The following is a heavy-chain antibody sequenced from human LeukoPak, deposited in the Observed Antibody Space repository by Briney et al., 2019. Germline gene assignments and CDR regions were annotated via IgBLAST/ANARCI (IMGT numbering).Heavy chain of an antibody. CDR3: ARDSAVQHAFDI. Sequence: SETLSLTCSVAGGSISSRTDYWGWIRQPPGKGLEWIGYIYYSGSTNYNPSLKSRVTISVDTSKNQFSLKLSSVTAADTAVYYCARDSAVQHAFDIWGQGTMVTVSS. J-gene: IGHJ3*02. CDR2: IYYSGST. V-gene: IGHV4-61*01. CDR1: GGSISSRTDY. D-gene: IGHD6-19*01.